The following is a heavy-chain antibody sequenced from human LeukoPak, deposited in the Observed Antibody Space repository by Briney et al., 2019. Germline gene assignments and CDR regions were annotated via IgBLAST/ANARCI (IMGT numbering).Heavy chain of an antibody. V-gene: IGHV4-59*01. CDR3: ARRNSGYDASPFSFDY. CDR2: IYYSGST. Sequence: PSETLSLTCTVSGGSISSYYWSWIRQPPGKGLEWIGYIYYSGSTNYNPSLKSRVTISVDTSKNQFSLKLSSVTAADTAVYYCARRNSGYDASPFSFDYWGQGTLVTVSS. D-gene: IGHD5-12*01. J-gene: IGHJ4*02. CDR1: GGSISSYY.